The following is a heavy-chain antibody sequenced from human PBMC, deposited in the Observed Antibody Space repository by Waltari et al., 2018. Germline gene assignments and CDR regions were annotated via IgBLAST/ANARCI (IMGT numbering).Heavy chain of an antibody. CDR1: GGSFSGYY. Sequence: QVQLQQWGAGLLKPSETLSLTCAVYGGSFSGYYWSWIRQPPGKGLEWIGEINHSGSTNYNPSLKSRVTISVDTSKNQFSLKLSSVTAADTAVYYCARGRTYYYDSSGNLRYAYWGQGTLVTVSS. D-gene: IGHD3-22*01. CDR2: INHSGST. V-gene: IGHV4-34*01. J-gene: IGHJ4*02. CDR3: ARGRTYYYDSSGNLRYAY.